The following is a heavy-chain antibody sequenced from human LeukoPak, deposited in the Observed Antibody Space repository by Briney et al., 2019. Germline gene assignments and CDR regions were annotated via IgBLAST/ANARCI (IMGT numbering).Heavy chain of an antibody. V-gene: IGHV4-59*01. J-gene: IGHJ4*02. D-gene: IGHD5-24*01. CDR1: GGALSRYY. CDR3: ARGDGYHAY. Sequence: SETLSLTCTVSGGALSRYYWSWLRQPPGKGLEWIGYIYYSGSTNYNPPLKSRVTISVYTSKNQFSLKLSSVTAADTAVYYCARGDGYHAYWGQGTLVTVSS. CDR2: IYYSGST.